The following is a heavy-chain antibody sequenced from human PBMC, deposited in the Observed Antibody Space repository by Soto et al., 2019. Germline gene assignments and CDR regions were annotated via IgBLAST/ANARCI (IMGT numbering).Heavy chain of an antibody. J-gene: IGHJ4*02. CDR2: ISASGYNT. CDR3: ARVPPRYTSGSYYFDF. D-gene: IGHD6-19*01. Sequence: EVQLLESGGGLIQPGGSLSLSCAASGFTFSSYAMSWVRQAPGKGLEWVSGISASGYNTYYADPAKGRFTISRDNSKTTLYLQMNSLRAEDTAVYFCARVPPRYTSGSYYFDFWGQEALVTVSS. CDR1: GFTFSSYA. V-gene: IGHV3-23*01.